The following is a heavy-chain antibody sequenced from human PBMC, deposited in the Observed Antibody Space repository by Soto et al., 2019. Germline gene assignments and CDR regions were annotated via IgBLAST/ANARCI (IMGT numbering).Heavy chain of an antibody. Sequence: SETLSLTCTVSGGSISSYYWSWIRQPPGKGLEWIGYIYYSGSTNYNPSLKSRVTISVDTSKNQFSLKLSSVTAADTAVYYCAREADYAYNWFDPWGQGTLVTVSS. CDR3: AREADYAYNWFDP. D-gene: IGHD3-16*01. CDR2: IYYSGST. J-gene: IGHJ5*02. CDR1: GGSISSYY. V-gene: IGHV4-59*01.